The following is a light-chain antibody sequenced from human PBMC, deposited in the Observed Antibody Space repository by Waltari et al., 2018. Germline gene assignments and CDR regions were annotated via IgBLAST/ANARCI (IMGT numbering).Light chain of an antibody. CDR2: STN. CDR1: SDSVSTTYY. J-gene: IGLJ3*02. CDR3: VLYMGSGPWVFGGGPWV. V-gene: IGLV8-61*01. Sequence: QTVVTQEPSFSVSPGGTVTLTCGLSSDSVSTTYYPSWCQQNPGQAPHTLIYSTNTRSSGVPDRFSGSILGNKAALTITGAQADDESDYYCVLYMGSGPWVFGGGPWVFGGGTKLTVL.